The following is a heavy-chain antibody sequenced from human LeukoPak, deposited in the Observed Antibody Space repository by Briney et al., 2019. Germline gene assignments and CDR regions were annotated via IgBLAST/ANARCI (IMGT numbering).Heavy chain of an antibody. J-gene: IGHJ5*02. D-gene: IGHD1-26*01. CDR1: GGSFSGYY. Sequence: PSETLSLTCAVYGGSFSGYYWSWIRQPPGKGLEWIGSIYYSGSTYYNPSLKSRVTISVDTSKNQFSLKLSSVTAADTAVYYCARLHGGAPLGWFDPWGQGTLVTVSS. CDR3: ARLHGGAPLGWFDP. CDR2: IYYSGST. V-gene: IGHV4-34*01.